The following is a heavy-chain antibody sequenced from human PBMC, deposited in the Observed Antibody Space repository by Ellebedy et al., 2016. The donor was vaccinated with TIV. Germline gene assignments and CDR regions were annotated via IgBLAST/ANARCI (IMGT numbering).Heavy chain of an antibody. D-gene: IGHD3-3*01. J-gene: IGHJ4*02. V-gene: IGHV3-30*18. Sequence: GESLKISXAASGFTFSSYGMHWVRQAPGKGLEWVAVISYDGSNKYYADSVKGRFTISRDNSKNTLYLQMNSLRAEDTAVYYCAKRRTIFGVVTYGAPFDYWGQGTLVTVSS. CDR2: ISYDGSNK. CDR3: AKRRTIFGVVTYGAPFDY. CDR1: GFTFSSYG.